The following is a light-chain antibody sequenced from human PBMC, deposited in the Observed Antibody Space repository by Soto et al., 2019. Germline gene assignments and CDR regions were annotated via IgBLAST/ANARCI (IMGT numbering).Light chain of an antibody. J-gene: IGKJ1*01. CDR1: QSISSN. CDR3: QQSYSTPRT. CDR2: AAS. Sequence: DIQMTQSPSSLSASVGDRVTITCRASQSISSNLNWYQQKPGKAPKLLIYAASSLQSGVPSRISGSGSGTDFTLTINSLQPEDFTTYYCQQSYSTPRTFGQGTKVEIK. V-gene: IGKV1-39*01.